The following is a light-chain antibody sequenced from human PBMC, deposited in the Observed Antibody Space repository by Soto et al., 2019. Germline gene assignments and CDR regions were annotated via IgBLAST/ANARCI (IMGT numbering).Light chain of an antibody. Sequence: DIVMTQSPDSLAVSLGERATINCKSSQSVLYSSNNKNYLAWYQQKQGQPPKLLIYWASTRESGVPDRYSGSGSGTDFTLTSSSLQAEDVAVYYWQQYYSTPQFPVGPGTKLDIK. CDR2: WAS. J-gene: IGKJ3*01. CDR3: QQYYSTPQFP. V-gene: IGKV4-1*01. CDR1: QSVLYSSNNKNY.